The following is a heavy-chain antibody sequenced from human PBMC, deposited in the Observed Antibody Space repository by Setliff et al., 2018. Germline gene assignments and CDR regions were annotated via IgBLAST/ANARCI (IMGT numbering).Heavy chain of an antibody. V-gene: IGHV1-69*05. D-gene: IGHD2-15*01. CDR3: ASYERYCYGGSCYYFDY. CDR2: TIPIFGTT. CDR1: GGTFSSYG. Sequence: RASVKVSCKASGGTFSSYGISWVRQAPGQGLEWMGGTIPIFGTTNYAQKFQGRVTIITDESTSTAYMELRSLRSDDTAVYYCASYERYCYGGSCYYFDYWGQGTLVTVSS. J-gene: IGHJ4*02.